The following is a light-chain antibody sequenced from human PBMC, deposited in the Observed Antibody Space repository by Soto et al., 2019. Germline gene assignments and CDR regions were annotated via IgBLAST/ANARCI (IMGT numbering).Light chain of an antibody. CDR1: QSVSSTY. V-gene: IGKV3-20*01. J-gene: IGKJ1*01. CDR3: QQYGSSPPTWT. Sequence: SVLTQSPGTLSLSPGERATLSCRASQSVSSTYLAWYQQKPGQAPRLPIFGASSRATGIPDRFSGSGSGTDFTLTISRLEPEDFAVYYCQQYGSSPPTWTFGQGTKV. CDR2: GAS.